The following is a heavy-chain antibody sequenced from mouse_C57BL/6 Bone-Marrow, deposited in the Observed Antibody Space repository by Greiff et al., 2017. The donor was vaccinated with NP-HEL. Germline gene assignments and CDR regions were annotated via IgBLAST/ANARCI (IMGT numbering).Heavy chain of an antibody. CDR1: GFTFTDYY. CDR3: ASHDGYYGFAY. CDR2: IRNKANGYTT. J-gene: IGHJ3*01. Sequence: EVQVVESGGGLVQPGGSLSLSCAASGFTFTDYYMSWVRQPPGKALEWLGFIRNKANGYTTEYSASVKGRFTISRDNSQSILYLQMNALRAEDSATYYCASHDGYYGFAYWGQGTLVTVSA. D-gene: IGHD2-3*01. V-gene: IGHV7-3*01.